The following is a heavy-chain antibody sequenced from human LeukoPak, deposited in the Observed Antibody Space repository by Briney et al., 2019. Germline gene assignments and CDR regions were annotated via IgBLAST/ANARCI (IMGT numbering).Heavy chain of an antibody. CDR3: ARARGGMGELLLFDY. CDR1: GYTFTGYY. D-gene: IGHD1-26*01. J-gene: IGHJ4*02. V-gene: IGHV1-2*02. CDR2: INPNSGGT. Sequence: ASVKVSCKASGYTFTGYYMHWVRQATGQGLEWMGWINPNSGGTNYAQKFQGRVTMTRDTSISTAYMELSRLRSDDTAVYYCARARGGMGELLLFDYWGQGTLVTVSS.